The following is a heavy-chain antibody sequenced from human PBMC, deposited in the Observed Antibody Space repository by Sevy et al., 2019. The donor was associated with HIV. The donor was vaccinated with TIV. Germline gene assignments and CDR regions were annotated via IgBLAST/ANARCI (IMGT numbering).Heavy chain of an antibody. CDR1: GFTFSYYD. CDR2: FGIAGDT. D-gene: IGHD1-26*01. V-gene: IGHV3-13*01. CDR3: ARKSVSYSHFDY. J-gene: IGHJ4*02. Sequence: GGSLRLSCAASGFTFSYYDMHWVRQPTGKGLEWVSGFGIAGDTYYSDSVKGRFTISRENAKNSLYLQMNSLRAGDTAVYYCARKSVSYSHFDYRGQGTLVTVSS.